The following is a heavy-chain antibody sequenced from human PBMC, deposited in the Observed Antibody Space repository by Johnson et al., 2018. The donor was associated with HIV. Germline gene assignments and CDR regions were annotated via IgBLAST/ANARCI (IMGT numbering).Heavy chain of an antibody. J-gene: IGHJ3*02. D-gene: IGHD4-17*01. V-gene: IGHV3-30-3*01. CDR3: ARGYGDYTRAYDAFDI. Sequence: QVQLVESGGGVVQTGRSLRLSCAVSGFTLSNYAMHWVRQAPGKGLEWVAFISNDGSIKFSADSVKGRFTISRDNSKSTLYLQLNSLRAEDTAVYFCARGYGDYTRAYDAFDIWGQGTMVTVSS. CDR1: GFTLSNYA. CDR2: ISNDGSIK.